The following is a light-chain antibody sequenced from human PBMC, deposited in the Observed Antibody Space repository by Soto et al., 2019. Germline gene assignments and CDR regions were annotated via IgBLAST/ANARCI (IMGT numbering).Light chain of an antibody. CDR1: QSVSTQ. CDR3: QQHGRGWT. J-gene: IGKJ1*01. V-gene: IGKV3-15*01. Sequence: EMVMTQSPATLSVSLGERATLSCRASQSVSTQLVWYQQKPGQAPRLLIYGASTRATGIPARFSGSVSGTEFTLTISSLQSEDFAVYYCQQHGRGWTFGQGTKVEIK. CDR2: GAS.